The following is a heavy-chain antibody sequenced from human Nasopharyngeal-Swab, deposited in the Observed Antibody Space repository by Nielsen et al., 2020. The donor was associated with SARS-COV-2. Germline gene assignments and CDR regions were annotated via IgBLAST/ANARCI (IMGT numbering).Heavy chain of an antibody. CDR1: GGSISSYY. CDR3: ARESLHYYGSGSYYNVLDY. J-gene: IGHJ4*02. V-gene: IGHV4-4*07. D-gene: IGHD3-10*01. Sequence: SETLSLTCTVSGGSISSYYWSWIRQPAGKGLEWIGRIYTSGSTNYNPSFKSRVTMSVDTSKNQFSLKLSSVTAADTAVYYCARESLHYYGSGSYYNVLDYWGQGTLVTVSS. CDR2: IYTSGST.